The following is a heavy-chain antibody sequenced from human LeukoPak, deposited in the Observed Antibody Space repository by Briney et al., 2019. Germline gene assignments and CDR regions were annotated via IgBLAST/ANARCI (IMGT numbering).Heavy chain of an antibody. CDR3: AKVIGIVDPFDY. Sequence: GGSLRLSCAASGFTFSSYAMSWVRQAPGKGLEWVSAIDAGGGNTHYADSVKGRFTISRDNSKNTVYLQMNSLRAEDTAVYYCAKVIGIVDPFDYWGQGILVTVSS. CDR1: GFTFSSYA. V-gene: IGHV3-23*01. CDR2: IDAGGGNT. J-gene: IGHJ4*02. D-gene: IGHD1-26*01.